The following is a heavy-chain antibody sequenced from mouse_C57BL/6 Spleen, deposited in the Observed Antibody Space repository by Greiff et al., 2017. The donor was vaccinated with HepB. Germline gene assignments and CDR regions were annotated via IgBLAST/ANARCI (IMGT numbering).Heavy chain of an antibody. J-gene: IGHJ4*01. CDR3: ARVYGSSFYAMDY. D-gene: IGHD1-1*01. Sequence: VHLVESGPGLVAPSQSLSITCTVSGFSLTSYAISWVRQPPGKGLEWLGVIWTGGGTNYNSALKSRLSISKDNSKSQVFLKMNSLQTDDTARYYCARVYGSSFYAMDYWGQGTSVTVSS. CDR1: GFSLTSYA. CDR2: IWTGGGT. V-gene: IGHV2-9-1*01.